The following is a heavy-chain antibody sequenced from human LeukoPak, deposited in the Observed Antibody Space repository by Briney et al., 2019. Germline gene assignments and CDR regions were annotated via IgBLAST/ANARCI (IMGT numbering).Heavy chain of an antibody. J-gene: IGHJ3*01. V-gene: IGHV3-21*01. CDR1: GFTFRSYS. CDR3: ARVFGYCSSSACYAASDL. D-gene: IGHD2-2*03. Sequence: PGGSLRLSCAASGFTFRSYSLTWVRQAPGKGLEWVSDISTDSRYIYYADSVQGRFTISRDNAQRSLYLQMNSLRVEDTAVYYCARVFGYCSSSACYAASDLWGQGTTVTVSS. CDR2: ISTDSRYI.